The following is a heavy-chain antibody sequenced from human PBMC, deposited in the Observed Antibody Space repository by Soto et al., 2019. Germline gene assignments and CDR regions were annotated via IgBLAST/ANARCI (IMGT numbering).Heavy chain of an antibody. D-gene: IGHD6-13*01. V-gene: IGHV1-2*02. CDR1: GFTFSAYY. CDR2: INPNSGGT. J-gene: IGHJ6*02. CDR3: ARSLLDEYSSSWRSAYYGMDV. Sequence: QVQLVQSGAEVKKPGASVKVSCKASGFTFSAYYIYWVRQAPGQGPEWIGGINPNSGGTNNAQKFQGRVTMTRDTSTSTVYMELSALISDDTAVYYCARSLLDEYSSSWRSAYYGMDVWGQGTTVTVSS.